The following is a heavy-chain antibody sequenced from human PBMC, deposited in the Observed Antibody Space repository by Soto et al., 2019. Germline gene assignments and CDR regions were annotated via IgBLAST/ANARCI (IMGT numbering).Heavy chain of an antibody. CDR3: AKDRRKVVVAAPFDY. D-gene: IGHD2-15*01. Sequence: QVQLVESGGGVVQPGRSLRLSCAASGFTFSSYGMHWVRQAPGKGLEWVAVISYDGSNKYYADSVKGRFTISRDNSKNTLYLQMNSLRAEDTDVYYCAKDRRKVVVAAPFDYWCQGTLVTVSS. V-gene: IGHV3-30*18. CDR1: GFTFSSYG. CDR2: ISYDGSNK. J-gene: IGHJ4*02.